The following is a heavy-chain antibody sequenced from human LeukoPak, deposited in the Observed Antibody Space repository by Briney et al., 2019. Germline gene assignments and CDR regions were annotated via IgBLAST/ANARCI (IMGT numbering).Heavy chain of an antibody. D-gene: IGHD1-26*01. CDR2: IRSDGSNK. Sequence: GGSLRLSCAASGFTFSTYDMHWVRQAPGKGLEWVSFIRSDGSNKYYVDSVKGRFTISRDNSKNTVFLQMNSLRAEDTAVYYCAKPSGSGFDYWGQGTLVTVSS. CDR1: GFTFSTYD. CDR3: AKPSGSGFDY. J-gene: IGHJ4*02. V-gene: IGHV3-30*02.